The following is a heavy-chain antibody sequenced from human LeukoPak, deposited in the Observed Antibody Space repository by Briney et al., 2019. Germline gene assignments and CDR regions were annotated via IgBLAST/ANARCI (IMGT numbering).Heavy chain of an antibody. V-gene: IGHV3-48*02. CDR1: GFTFSSYS. CDR3: ARDKMRYCSGGSCYPPLALDY. D-gene: IGHD2-15*01. CDR2: ISSSSSTI. J-gene: IGHJ4*02. Sequence: GGSLRLSCAASGFTFSSYSMNWVRQAPGKGLEWVSYISSSSSTICYADSVKGRFTISRDNTKNSLYLQMNSLRDEDTAVYYCARDKMRYCSGGSCYPPLALDYWGQGTLVTVSS.